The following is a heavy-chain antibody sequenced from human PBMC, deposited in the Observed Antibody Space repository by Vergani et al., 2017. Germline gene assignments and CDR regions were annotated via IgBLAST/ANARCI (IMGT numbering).Heavy chain of an antibody. D-gene: IGHD3-10*02. CDR1: GYSFTSYW. CDR2: IYPGDSDT. J-gene: IGHJ5*02. CDR3: ARRVYVEGPTFDP. V-gene: IGHV5-51*01. Sequence: EVQLVQSGAEVKKPGESLKISCKGSGYSFTSYWIGWVRQMPGKGLEWMGIIYPGDSDTRYSPSFQGQITISADKSISTAYLQWSSLKASDTAMYYGARRVYVEGPTFDPWGQGTLVTVSS.